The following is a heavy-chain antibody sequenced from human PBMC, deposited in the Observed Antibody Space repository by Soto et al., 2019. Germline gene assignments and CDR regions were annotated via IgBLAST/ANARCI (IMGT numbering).Heavy chain of an antibody. J-gene: IGHJ6*02. V-gene: IGHV2-26*01. D-gene: IGHD4-17*01. CDR2: IFSDNER. CDR3: ARMNVDSYQFYYAMDV. Sequence: GSGPTLVNPTATLPLTCTVSGFSLTTGKMGVSWIRQPPGKALEWLAHIFSDNERSYSTSLQGRLTISKDTSGSQVVLSMTNVDPVDTATYYCARMNVDSYQFYYAMDVWGQGTTVTVSS. CDR1: GFSLTTGKMG.